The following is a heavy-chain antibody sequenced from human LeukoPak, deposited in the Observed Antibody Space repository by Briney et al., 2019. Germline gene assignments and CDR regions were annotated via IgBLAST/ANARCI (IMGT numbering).Heavy chain of an antibody. J-gene: IGHJ4*02. V-gene: IGHV3-33*01. CDR2: IWYDGSNK. Sequence: PGRSLRLSCAASGFTFSSYGMHWVRQAPGKGLEWVAVIWYDGSNKYYADSMKGRFTISRDNSKNTLYLQMNSLRAEDTAVYYCARERTSTPGFDYWGQGTLVTVSS. D-gene: IGHD3-3*02. CDR1: GFTFSSYG. CDR3: ARERTSTPGFDY.